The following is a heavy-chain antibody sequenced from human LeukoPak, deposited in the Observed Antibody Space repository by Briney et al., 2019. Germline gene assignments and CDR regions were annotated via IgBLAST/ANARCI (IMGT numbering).Heavy chain of an antibody. J-gene: IGHJ4*02. Sequence: SETLSLTCTVSGGSITNYYWSWIRQSAGKGLEWIGRIFSTGIITYNPSLKSRVTMSVDTSKNQFSLKLSSVTAADTAVYYCARGRRHYDILTGYYTSPEVYDYWGQGTLVTVSS. CDR2: IFSTGII. CDR1: GGSITNYY. CDR3: ARGRRHYDILTGYYTSPEVYDY. V-gene: IGHV4-4*07. D-gene: IGHD3-9*01.